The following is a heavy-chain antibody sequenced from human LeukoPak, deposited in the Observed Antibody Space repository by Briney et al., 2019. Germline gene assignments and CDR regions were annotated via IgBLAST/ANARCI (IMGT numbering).Heavy chain of an antibody. Sequence: GGPLRLSCAASGFNFSSYEMNWVRQAPGKGLEWVSYISSSGSTIYYADSVKGRFTISRDNAKNSLYLQMNSLRAEDTAVYYCAELGITMIGGVWGKGTTVTISS. CDR1: GFNFSSYE. CDR3: AELGITMIGGV. J-gene: IGHJ6*04. CDR2: ISSSGSTI. V-gene: IGHV3-48*03. D-gene: IGHD3-10*02.